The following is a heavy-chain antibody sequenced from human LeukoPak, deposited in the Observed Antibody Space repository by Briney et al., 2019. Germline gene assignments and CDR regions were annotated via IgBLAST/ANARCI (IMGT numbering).Heavy chain of an antibody. J-gene: IGHJ4*02. D-gene: IGHD4-17*01. CDR3: ATDRYGDSHDY. CDR1: GGSISRYY. Sequence: SETLSLTCAVSGGSISRYYWSWIRQPPGKGLEWIGYIYYSGSTNYNPSLKSRVTISADTSKNQFSLKLSSVTAADTAVYYCATDRYGDSHDYWGQGTLVTVSS. V-gene: IGHV4-59*01. CDR2: IYYSGST.